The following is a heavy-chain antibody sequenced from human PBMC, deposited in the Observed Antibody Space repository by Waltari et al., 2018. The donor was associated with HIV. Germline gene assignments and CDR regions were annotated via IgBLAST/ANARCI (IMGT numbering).Heavy chain of an antibody. CDR3: ATCGGDCPEGWFDP. D-gene: IGHD2-21*02. CDR1: GYTFTYRY. CDR2: ITPFNGNT. Sequence: QMQLVQSGAEVKKTGSSVKVSFKASGYTFTYRYLHWVRQAPGQALEWMGWITPFNGNTNYAQKFQDRVTITRDRSMSTAYMELSSLRSEDTAMYYCATCGGDCPEGWFDPWGQGTLVTVSS. J-gene: IGHJ5*02. V-gene: IGHV1-45*02.